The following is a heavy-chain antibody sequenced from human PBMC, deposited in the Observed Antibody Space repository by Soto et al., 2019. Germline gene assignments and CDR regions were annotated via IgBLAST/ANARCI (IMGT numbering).Heavy chain of an antibody. D-gene: IGHD2-2*01. V-gene: IGHV1-69*01. CDR1: GGTFSSYA. CDR3: ARSQGSSTSLEIYYYYYYGMDV. Sequence: QVQLVQSGAEVKKPGSSVKVSCKASGGTFSSYAISWVRQAPGQGLEWMGGIIPISETTNYAQKIQGRVTITADESKSTGDMELSSLRSEDTAVYYCARSQGSSTSLEIYYYYYYGMDVWGQGTTVTVSS. J-gene: IGHJ6*02. CDR2: IIPISETT.